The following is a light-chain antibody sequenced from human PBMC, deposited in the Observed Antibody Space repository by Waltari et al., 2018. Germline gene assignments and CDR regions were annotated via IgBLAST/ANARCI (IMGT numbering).Light chain of an antibody. Sequence: DIKMTQSPSTLSASVGDRVTISCSASQRVGTWLAWYQQKPGKAPELLIYMAASLESGVPSIFIGSRSGTEFTLTISSLQPDAFATYSCQQYSSFSTFRQATKL. V-gene: IGKV1-5*03. CDR1: QRVGTW. CDR3: QQYSSFST. CDR2: MAA. J-gene: IGKJ2*01.